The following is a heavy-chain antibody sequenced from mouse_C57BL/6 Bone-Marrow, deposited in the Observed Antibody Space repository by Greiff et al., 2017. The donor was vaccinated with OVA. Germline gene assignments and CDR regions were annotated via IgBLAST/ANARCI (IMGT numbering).Heavy chain of an antibody. CDR2: INPNNGGT. CDR3: ARNPDYYGSSPVAY. CDR1: GYTFTDYY. D-gene: IGHD1-1*01. J-gene: IGHJ3*01. Sequence: EVQLQQSGPELVKPGASVKISCKASGYTFTDYYMHWVKQSPGKSLEWIGDINPNNGGTSYNQKFKGKATLTVDKSTSTAYMELRSLTSEDAAVYYCARNPDYYGSSPVAYWGQGTLVTVSA. V-gene: IGHV1-26*01.